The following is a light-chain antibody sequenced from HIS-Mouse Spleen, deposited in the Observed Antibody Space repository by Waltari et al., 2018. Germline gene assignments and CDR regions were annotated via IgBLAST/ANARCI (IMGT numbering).Light chain of an antibody. Sequence: SYVLTQPPSVSVAPGKTARITCGGNNIGSKSVHWYQQKPGQAPVLVVYDDSDRPSGIPERFSGSKSGNTASLTIAGLQAEDEADYYCCSYAGSYTGVFGTGTKVTVL. CDR1: NIGSKS. CDR3: CSYAGSYTGV. V-gene: IGLV3-21*03. J-gene: IGLJ1*01. CDR2: DDS.